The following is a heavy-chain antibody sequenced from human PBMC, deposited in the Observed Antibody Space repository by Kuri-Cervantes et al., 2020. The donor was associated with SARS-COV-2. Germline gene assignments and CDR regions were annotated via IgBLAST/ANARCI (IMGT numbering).Heavy chain of an antibody. CDR3: ASVAGTPGEKSAGESNDY. J-gene: IGHJ4*02. CDR2: INHSGST. CDR1: GGSFSGYY. D-gene: IGHD6-19*01. Sequence: SETLSLTCAVYGGSFSGYYWSWIRQPPGKGLEWIGEINHSGSTNYNPSPKSRATISVDTYQNKFSLKLSSVTAADTAVYYCASVAGTPGEKSAGESNDYWGQGTLVTVSS. V-gene: IGHV4-34*01.